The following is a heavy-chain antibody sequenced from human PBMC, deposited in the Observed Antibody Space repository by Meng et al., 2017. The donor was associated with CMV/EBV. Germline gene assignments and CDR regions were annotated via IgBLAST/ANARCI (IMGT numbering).Heavy chain of an antibody. V-gene: IGHV1-69*05. J-gene: IGHJ6*02. Sequence: SVKVSCKASGGPFSSYAISWVRQAPGQGLEWMGGIIPIFGTANYAQKFQGRITITTDESTSTAYMELSSLRSEDTAVYYCARDGSRLTRSYYYYGMDVWGQGTTVTVSS. CDR2: IIPIFGTA. D-gene: IGHD1-1*01. CDR1: GGPFSSYA. CDR3: ARDGSRLTRSYYYYGMDV.